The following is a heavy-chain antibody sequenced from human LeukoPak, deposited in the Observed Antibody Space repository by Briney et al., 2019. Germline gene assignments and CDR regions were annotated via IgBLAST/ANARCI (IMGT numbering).Heavy chain of an antibody. CDR1: GGSISTYY. CDR3: ANPPTVTSFHY. Sequence: PSETLSLTCTVSGGSISTYYWSWIRQPPGKGLEWIGYIYYSGSTNYNPSLKSRVTISVDTSKNQFSLKLRSVTAADTAIYYCANPPTVTSFHYWGQGTLVTVSS. J-gene: IGHJ4*02. D-gene: IGHD4-11*01. CDR2: IYYSGST. V-gene: IGHV4-59*01.